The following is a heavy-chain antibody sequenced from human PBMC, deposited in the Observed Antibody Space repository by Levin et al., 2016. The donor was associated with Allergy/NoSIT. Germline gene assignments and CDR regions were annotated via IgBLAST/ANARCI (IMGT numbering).Heavy chain of an antibody. D-gene: IGHD5-18*01. J-gene: IGHJ4*02. Sequence: SQTLSLTCAVYGGSFSGYYWSWIRQPPGKGLEWIGEINHSGSTNYNPSLKSRVTISVDTSKNQFSLKLSSVTAADTAVYYCARQYSPVDYWGQGTLVTVSS. CDR2: INHSGST. V-gene: IGHV4-34*01. CDR1: GGSFSGYY. CDR3: ARQYSPVDY.